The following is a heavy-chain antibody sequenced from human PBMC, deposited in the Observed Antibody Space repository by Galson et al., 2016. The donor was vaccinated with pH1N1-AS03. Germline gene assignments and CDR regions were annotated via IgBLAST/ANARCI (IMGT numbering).Heavy chain of an antibody. V-gene: IGHV7-4-1*02. CDR2: INTNTGDT. D-gene: IGHD3-3*01. CDR3: AREGIVAQFMEWYLFY. J-gene: IGHJ4*02. CDR1: GYRFKDYA. Sequence: SVKVSCKASGYRFKDYAINWVRQAPGQGPEWMGWINTNTGDTKLAQGFAGRVVFSLDASVSTAYLQITSLKAEDTAIYYCAREGIVAQFMEWYLFYWGQGTQLTVSS.